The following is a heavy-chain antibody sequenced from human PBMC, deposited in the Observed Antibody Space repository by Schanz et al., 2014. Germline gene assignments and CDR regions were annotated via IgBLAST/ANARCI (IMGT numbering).Heavy chain of an antibody. V-gene: IGHV3-11*05. D-gene: IGHD2-2*01. CDR1: GFTFSNYG. CDR2: ISSSGSYT. CDR3: AKVAPAATYLDS. J-gene: IGHJ4*02. Sequence: QVQLVESGGDLVKPGGSLRLSCEASGFTFSNYGMNWVRQAPEKGLEWVSYISSSGSYTNYADSVKGRFTTSRDNGKKSMYLQMNSLSAEDTAVYYCAKVAPAATYLDSWGLGTLVTVSS.